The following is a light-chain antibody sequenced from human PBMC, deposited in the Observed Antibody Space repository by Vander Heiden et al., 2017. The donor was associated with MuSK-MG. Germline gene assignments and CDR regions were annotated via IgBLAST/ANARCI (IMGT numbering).Light chain of an antibody. CDR2: TRY. CDR3: KQRIKFPIT. J-gene: IGKJ2*01. V-gene: IGKV2-40*01. CDR1: QSHWDSEDGNTY. Sequence: VMPQTPLSPPVLPAEPASISCRSRQSHWDSEDGNTYLDWYLKKPGQSPQLLIYTRYYRASGVPDRFSGSGSGTDFTLKISRVEAEDVGVYYCKQRIKFPITFGQGTKVDIK.